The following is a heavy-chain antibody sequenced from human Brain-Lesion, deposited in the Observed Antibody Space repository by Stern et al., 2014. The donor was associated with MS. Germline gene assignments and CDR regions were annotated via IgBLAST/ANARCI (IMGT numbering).Heavy chain of an antibody. J-gene: IGHJ5*02. CDR2: IIPIFGSP. Sequence: QVQLVQSGPEVKKPGSSVQVSCKASGGTFGTYPLTWLRQAPGPGLEWMGRIIPIFGSPNYAQKFQGRVTITADRSTTTVYMKLSSLKSDDAAVYYCAKDGPALVTNWFDPWGRGTLVTVSS. V-gene: IGHV1-69*06. D-gene: IGHD5-18*01. CDR3: AKDGPALVTNWFDP. CDR1: GGTFGTYP.